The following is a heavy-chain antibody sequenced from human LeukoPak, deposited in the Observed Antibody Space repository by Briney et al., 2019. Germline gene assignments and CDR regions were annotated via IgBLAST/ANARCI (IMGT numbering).Heavy chain of an antibody. D-gene: IGHD6-13*01. V-gene: IGHV1-69*05. CDR3: ARDGRGSSWPSYYYYYYMDV. CDR1: GGTFSSYA. Sequence: GASVKVSCKASGGTFSSYAISWVRQAPGQGLEWMGRIIPIFGTANYAQKFQGRVTITTDESTSTAYMELSSLRSEDTAVYYCARDGRGSSWPSYYYYYYMDVWGKGTTVTVSS. J-gene: IGHJ6*03. CDR2: IIPIFGTA.